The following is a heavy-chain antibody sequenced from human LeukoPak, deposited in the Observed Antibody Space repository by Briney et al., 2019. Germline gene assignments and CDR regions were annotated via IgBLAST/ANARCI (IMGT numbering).Heavy chain of an antibody. CDR3: ASADSSGYIYGPFDY. CDR1: GGSISSSSYY. CDR2: IYYSGST. Sequence: SETLSLTCTVSGGSISSSSYYWGWIRQPPGKGLEWIGSIYYSGSTYYNPSLKSRVTISVDTSKNQFSLKLSSVTAADTAVYYCASADSSGYIYGPFDYWGQGTLVTVSS. J-gene: IGHJ4*02. D-gene: IGHD3-22*01. V-gene: IGHV4-39*01.